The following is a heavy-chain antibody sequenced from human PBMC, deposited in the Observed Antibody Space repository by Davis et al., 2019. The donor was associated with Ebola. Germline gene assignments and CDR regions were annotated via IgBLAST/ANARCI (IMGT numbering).Heavy chain of an antibody. CDR3: AGGVGWLIEH. Sequence: PGGSLRLSCATSGFTFSVFWMNWVRQVPGKGLEWVANIEQDGREKNYVDSVKGRFTISRDNAKNSRYLQMNSLRAEDTAVYYCAGGVGWLIEHWGQGTLVTVSS. V-gene: IGHV3-7*01. CDR2: IEQDGREK. J-gene: IGHJ1*01. CDR1: GFTFSVFW. D-gene: IGHD3-22*01.